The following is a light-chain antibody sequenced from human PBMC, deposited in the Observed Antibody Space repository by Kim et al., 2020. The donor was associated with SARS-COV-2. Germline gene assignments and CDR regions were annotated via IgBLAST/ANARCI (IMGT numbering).Light chain of an antibody. J-gene: IGKJ2*01. V-gene: IGKV3-20*01. Sequence: SPGRGTTLSCRASASVSSGNLAWYQQKPGQAPRLLIYGASSRATGIPDRFSGGGSGTDFTLTISRLEPEDFAVYHCQQYDDLPYTFGQGTKVDIK. CDR2: GAS. CDR1: ASVSSGN. CDR3: QQYDDLPYT.